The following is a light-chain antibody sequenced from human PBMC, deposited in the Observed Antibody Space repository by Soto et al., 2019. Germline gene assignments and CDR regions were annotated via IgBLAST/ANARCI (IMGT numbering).Light chain of an antibody. CDR2: KAS. J-gene: IGKJ1*01. CDR1: QSISSW. Sequence: DIQMTQSPSTLSASVGDRVTITSRASQSISSWLAWYQQKQGKAPKLLIYKASSLESGVPSRFRGRGSGTEFTLTISRLQPEDVATYYCLQYRSFPRTFGQGTQVDIK. V-gene: IGKV1-5*03. CDR3: LQYRSFPRT.